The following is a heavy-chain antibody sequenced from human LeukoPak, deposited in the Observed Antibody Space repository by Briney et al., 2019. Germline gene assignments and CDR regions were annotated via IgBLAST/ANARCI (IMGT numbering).Heavy chain of an antibody. CDR3: ARDRGDGYNSGFDY. Sequence: ASVKVSCKASGGTFSSYAISWVRQATGQGLEWMGGIIPIFGTANYAQKFQGRVTITADESTSTAYMELSSLRSEDTAVYYCARDRGDGYNSGFDYWGQGTLVTVSS. D-gene: IGHD5-24*01. V-gene: IGHV1-69*13. J-gene: IGHJ4*02. CDR2: IIPIFGTA. CDR1: GGTFSSYA.